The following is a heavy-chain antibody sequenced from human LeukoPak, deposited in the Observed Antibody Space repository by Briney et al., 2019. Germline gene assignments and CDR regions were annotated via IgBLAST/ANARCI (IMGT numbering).Heavy chain of an antibody. CDR3: AKDGVVATSDP. J-gene: IGHJ5*02. D-gene: IGHD5-12*01. CDR2: INGGGGNT. V-gene: IGHV3-23*01. Sequence: PGGSLRLSCAASGFTLNSYVMSWVRQAPGKGLEWVSAINGGGGNTYYADSVKGRFTISRDNSKNMVYLQMNSLRADDTAVYYCAKDGVVATSDPWGQGTLVTVSS. CDR1: GFTLNSYV.